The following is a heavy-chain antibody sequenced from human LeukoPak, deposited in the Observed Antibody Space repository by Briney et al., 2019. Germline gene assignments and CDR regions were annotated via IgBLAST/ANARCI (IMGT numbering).Heavy chain of an antibody. D-gene: IGHD2-21*02. J-gene: IGHJ4*02. CDR2: ISGSGGST. CDR1: GFTFSSYA. V-gene: IGHV3-23*01. CDR3: ARGSKKPIVVVTAIPPFDY. Sequence: GGSLRLSCAASGFTFSSYAMSWVRQAPGKGLEWVSAISGSGGSTYYADSVKGRFTISRDNSKNTLYLQMNSLRAEDTAVYYCARGSKKPIVVVTAIPPFDYWGQGTLVTVSS.